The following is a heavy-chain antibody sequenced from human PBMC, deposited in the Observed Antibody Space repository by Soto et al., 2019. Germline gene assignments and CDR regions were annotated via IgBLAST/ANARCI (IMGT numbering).Heavy chain of an antibody. Sequence: GASVKVSCKASGYTFTSYGISCVRQAPGQGLEWMGWISAYNGNTNYAQKLQGRVTMTTDTSTSTAYMELRSLRSDDTAVYYCARAGEAYCGGDCYSVDYWGQGTLVTVSS. CDR3: ARAGEAYCGGDCYSVDY. CDR2: ISAYNGNT. D-gene: IGHD2-21*02. V-gene: IGHV1-18*01. CDR1: GYTFTSYG. J-gene: IGHJ4*02.